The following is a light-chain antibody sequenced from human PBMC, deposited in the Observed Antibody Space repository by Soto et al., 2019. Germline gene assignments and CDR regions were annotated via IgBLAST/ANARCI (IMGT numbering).Light chain of an antibody. J-gene: IGKJ1*01. Sequence: EIVLTQSPGTLSLSPGEGATLSCRASQSVGKNYLAWYQHKSGQAPRLLIHGASNRATGIPARFSGSGSGTDFTLTISRLEPEDFVAYYCQQYFEWPPMTFGQGTKVEI. V-gene: IGKV3-20*01. CDR2: GAS. CDR3: QQYFEWPPMT. CDR1: QSVGKNY.